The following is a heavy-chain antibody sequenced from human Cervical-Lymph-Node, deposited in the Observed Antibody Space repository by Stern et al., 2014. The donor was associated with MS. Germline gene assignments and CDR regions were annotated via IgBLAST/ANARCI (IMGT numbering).Heavy chain of an antibody. J-gene: IGHJ4*02. Sequence: EVQLLESGGGLVKPGGSLRLSCAASGFSFSSYSMNWVRQAPGKGLEWVSSISSGSDYMYYADSMKGRLTISRDDAKNSLYLLMNSLRAEDTAVYYCARDCGGDCYSGFDSWGQGTLVSVSS. D-gene: IGHD2-21*02. CDR2: ISSGSDYM. V-gene: IGHV3-21*01. CDR3: ARDCGGDCYSGFDS. CDR1: GFSFSSYS.